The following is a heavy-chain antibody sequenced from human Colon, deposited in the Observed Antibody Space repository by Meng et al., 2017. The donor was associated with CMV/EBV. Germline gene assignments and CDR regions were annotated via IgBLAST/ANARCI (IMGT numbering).Heavy chain of an antibody. CDR1: GFSISNSR. CDR3: TKGATFGVTAPDY. D-gene: IGHD2-21*02. CDR2: IRDSDGVA. V-gene: IGHV3-23*01. J-gene: IGHJ4*02. Sequence: GESLKISCAASGFSISNSRMSWVRRAPGKGLEWISRIRDSDGVASYADSVRGRFTISRDISQNTLYLQMNSLKVEDTAVYYCTKGATFGVTAPDYWGQGTLVTVSS.